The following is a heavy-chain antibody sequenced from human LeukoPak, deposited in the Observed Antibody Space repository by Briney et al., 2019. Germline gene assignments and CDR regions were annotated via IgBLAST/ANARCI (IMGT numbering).Heavy chain of an antibody. Sequence: GASVKVSCKASGYTFTSYYMHWVRQAPGQGLEWMGIINPSGGSTSYAQKFQGRVTMTRDMSTSTVYMELSSLRSGAAAVYYCARPRECSGGSCYADLNDYWGQGTLVTVSS. J-gene: IGHJ4*02. D-gene: IGHD2-15*01. CDR2: INPSGGST. V-gene: IGHV1-46*01. CDR1: GYTFTSYY. CDR3: ARPRECSGGSCYADLNDY.